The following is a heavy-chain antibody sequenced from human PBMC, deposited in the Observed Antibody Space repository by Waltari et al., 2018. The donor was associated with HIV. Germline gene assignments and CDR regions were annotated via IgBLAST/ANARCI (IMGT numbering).Heavy chain of an antibody. Sequence: EVQLVESGGGLVQPGRSLRLSCTASGFTFGDYALTWFRQAPGKGLEWVGFIRAKGYGETTDYAAAVKGRFTISRDDSKTIAYLQMNSLKTEDTAVYYCARGRTTTLDYWGQGTQVTVSS. CDR3: ARGRTTTLDY. J-gene: IGHJ4*02. D-gene: IGHD1-1*01. V-gene: IGHV3-49*03. CDR2: IRAKGYGETT. CDR1: GFTFGDYA.